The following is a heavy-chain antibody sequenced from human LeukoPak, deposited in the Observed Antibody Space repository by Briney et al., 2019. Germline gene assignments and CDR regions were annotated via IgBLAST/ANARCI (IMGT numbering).Heavy chain of an antibody. V-gene: IGHV3-74*01. CDR1: GFTFSTSW. CDR2: INTDGSTT. J-gene: IGHJ1*01. Sequence: GGSLILSCAASGFTFSTSWMHWVRQTPGKGLVWVSRINTDGSTTTYADSVKGRFTISRDNAKNALYLQMNSLRAEDTAVYYCASNVFGSVSVWGQGTLVTVSS. CDR3: ASNVFGSVSV. D-gene: IGHD3-10*01.